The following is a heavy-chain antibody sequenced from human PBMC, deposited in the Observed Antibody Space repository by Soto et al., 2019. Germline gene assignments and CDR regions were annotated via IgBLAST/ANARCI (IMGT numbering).Heavy chain of an antibody. J-gene: IGHJ6*02. CDR3: ARVPPGTTGTTHYGMDV. CDR2: IYSGGST. V-gene: IGHV3-53*01. Sequence: PGGSLRLSCAASGFTVSSNYMSWVRQAPGKGLEWVSVIYSGGSTYYADSVKGRFTISRDNSKNTLYLQMNSLRAEDTAVYYCARVPPGTTGTTHYGMDVWGQGTMVTVSS. CDR1: GFTVSSNY. D-gene: IGHD1-1*01.